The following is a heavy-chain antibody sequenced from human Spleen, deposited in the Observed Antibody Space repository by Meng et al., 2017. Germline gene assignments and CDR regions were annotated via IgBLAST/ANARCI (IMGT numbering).Heavy chain of an antibody. CDR2: LYYSGST. D-gene: IGHD6-13*01. Sequence: SETLSLTCTVSGGSIRSYYWSWIRQPPGKGLEWIGNLYYSGSTNYNPSLKSRVTISVDMSKNQFSLKLSSVTAADTAMYYCAAGDSSSWYDYWGQGTRVTGAS. CDR1: GGSIRSYY. V-gene: IGHV4-59*01. J-gene: IGHJ4*02. CDR3: AAGDSSSWYDY.